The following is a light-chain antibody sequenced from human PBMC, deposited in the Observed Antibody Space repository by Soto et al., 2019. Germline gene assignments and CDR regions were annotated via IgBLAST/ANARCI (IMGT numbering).Light chain of an antibody. CDR3: EQYNNWPIT. J-gene: IGKJ5*01. V-gene: IGKV3-15*01. CDR2: GAS. CDR1: QRVSGRY. Sequence: EIVMTQSPATLSVSPGERATLSCRASQRVSGRYLAWYQQKPGQAPRLLIYGASTRATGIPARFSGSGSGTEFTLTISSLQSEDFAVYYCEQYNNWPITFGQGTRLEIK.